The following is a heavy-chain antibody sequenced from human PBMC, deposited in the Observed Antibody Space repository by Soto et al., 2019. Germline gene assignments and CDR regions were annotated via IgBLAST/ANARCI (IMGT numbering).Heavy chain of an antibody. D-gene: IGHD3-9*01. V-gene: IGHV4-34*01. Sequence: PSETLSLTCAVYGGSFSGYYWSWIRQPPGKGLEWIGEINHSGSTNYNPSLKSRVTISVDTSKNQFSLKLSSVTAADTAVYYCANLRYFDWFSRRFVDVRGKGTTVTVSS. CDR2: INHSGST. J-gene: IGHJ6*04. CDR3: ANLRYFDWFSRRFVDV. CDR1: GGSFSGYY.